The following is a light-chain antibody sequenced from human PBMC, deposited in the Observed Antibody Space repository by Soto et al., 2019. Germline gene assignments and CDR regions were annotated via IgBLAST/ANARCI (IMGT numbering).Light chain of an antibody. CDR3: QQYNTYSGLT. V-gene: IGKV1-5*03. CDR1: QSISYW. J-gene: IGKJ4*01. Sequence: DIQMTQSPSTLSASVGDRVTITCRASQSISYWLAWYQQKPGPAPQLLIYTASSLETGVPSRFSSSGSGTEFTLTISSRQPDDFATDYWQQYNTYSGLTCGGGTKVEIK. CDR2: TAS.